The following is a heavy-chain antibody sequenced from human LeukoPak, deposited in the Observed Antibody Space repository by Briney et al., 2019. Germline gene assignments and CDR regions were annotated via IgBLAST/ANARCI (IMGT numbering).Heavy chain of an antibody. J-gene: IGHJ6*03. CDR2: ISGSGGST. CDR3: AKWLRSPYYMDV. Sequence: PGGSLRLSCAASGFTFTNYGMTWVRQAPGKGLEWVSSISGSGGSTFLADSVKGRFTISRDNSKNTLFLQMNSLRAEDTAVYYCAKWLRSPYYMDVWGKGTTVTVSS. V-gene: IGHV3-23*01. D-gene: IGHD3-10*01. CDR1: GFTFTNYG.